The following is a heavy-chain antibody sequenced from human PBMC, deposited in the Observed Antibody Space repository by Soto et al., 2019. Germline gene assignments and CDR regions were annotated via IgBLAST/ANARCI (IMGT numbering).Heavy chain of an antibody. J-gene: IGHJ5*02. Sequence: SETLSLTCVVSGGCISITNYYWGWIRQPPGKGLEWIASIYYSGSTYYNPSLKSRVTISVDTSKNQFSLKLSSVTAADTAVYYCARHFSSALQTVNGFDPWGQGTVVTVSS. CDR3: ARHFSSALQTVNGFDP. CDR2: IYYSGST. D-gene: IGHD4-4*01. V-gene: IGHV4-39*01. CDR1: GGCISITNYY.